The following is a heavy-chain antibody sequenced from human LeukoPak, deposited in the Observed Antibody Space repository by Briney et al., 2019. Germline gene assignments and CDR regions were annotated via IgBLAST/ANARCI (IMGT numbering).Heavy chain of an antibody. CDR1: GFRFKNFG. V-gene: IGHV3-23*01. Sequence: GGSLRLSCAASGFRFKNFGMTWVRQAPGKGLEWVPTISASGGGAYYADSVKGRFTISRDNSKDTLSLQMNTLRAEDTAVYYCTKDVRRAEYCSATTCYTSSFDYWGQGTLVTVSS. CDR3: TKDVRRAEYCSATTCYTSSFDY. CDR2: ISASGGGA. D-gene: IGHD2-2*02. J-gene: IGHJ4*02.